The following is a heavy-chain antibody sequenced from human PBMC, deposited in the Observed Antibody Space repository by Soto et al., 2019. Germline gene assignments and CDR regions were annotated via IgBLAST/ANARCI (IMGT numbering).Heavy chain of an antibody. D-gene: IGHD3-16*01. CDR2: INHSGST. J-gene: IGHJ6*02. CDR1: GGSFSGYY. Sequence: PSETLSLTCAVYGGSFSGYYWSWIRQPPGKGLEWIGEINHSGSTNYNPSLKSRVTISVDTSKNQFSLKLSSVTAADTAVYYCAREGDYYSYGMDVWGQGTTVTVSS. V-gene: IGHV4-34*01. CDR3: AREGDYYSYGMDV.